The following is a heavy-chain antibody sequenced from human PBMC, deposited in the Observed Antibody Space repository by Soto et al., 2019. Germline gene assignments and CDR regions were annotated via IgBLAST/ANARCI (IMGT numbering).Heavy chain of an antibody. Sequence: QLQLQESGSGLVKPSQTLSLTCAVSGGSISSGGYSWSWIRQPPGKGLEWIGYIYHSGSTYYNPTLKSRVXTXVXRSKNQFSLKLSSVTAADTAVYYCARGVTTVTTIDYWGQGTLVTVSS. CDR2: IYHSGST. CDR3: ARGVTTVTTIDY. J-gene: IGHJ4*02. V-gene: IGHV4-30-2*01. CDR1: GGSISSGGYS. D-gene: IGHD4-17*01.